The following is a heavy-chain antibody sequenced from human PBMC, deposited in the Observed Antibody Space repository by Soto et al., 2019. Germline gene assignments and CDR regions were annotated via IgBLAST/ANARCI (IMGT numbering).Heavy chain of an antibody. J-gene: IGHJ5*02. Sequence: SVKVSCKASGYTFTSYGISWVRQAPGQGLEWMGWISAYNGNTNYAQKLQGRVTMTTDTSTSTAYMELRSLRCDDTAVYYCARDGVGSSGWYKIDPWGQGTLVTVSS. CDR3: ARDGVGSSGWYKIDP. CDR1: GYTFTSYG. D-gene: IGHD6-19*01. CDR2: ISAYNGNT. V-gene: IGHV1-18*01.